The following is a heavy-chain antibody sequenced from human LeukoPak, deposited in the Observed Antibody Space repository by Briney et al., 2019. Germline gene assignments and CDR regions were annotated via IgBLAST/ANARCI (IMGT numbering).Heavy chain of an antibody. CDR3: ARSPYSGTYGV. Sequence: SETLSLTCTVSGVSITTYYWSWIRQPPGKGLEWIGYIYYRGPTNYNPSLKSRITISVDTSKNQFSLKLSSVTAADTAVYYCARSPYSGTYGVWGQGTLVTVSS. CDR1: GVSITTYY. V-gene: IGHV4-59*01. J-gene: IGHJ4*02. D-gene: IGHD1-26*01. CDR2: IYYRGPT.